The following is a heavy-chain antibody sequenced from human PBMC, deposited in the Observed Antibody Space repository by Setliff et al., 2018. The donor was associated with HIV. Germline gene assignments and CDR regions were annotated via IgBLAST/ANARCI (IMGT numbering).Heavy chain of an antibody. CDR1: GGTFSSYA. CDR2: IIPIFGTA. V-gene: IGHV1-69*05. J-gene: IGHJ3*02. D-gene: IGHD3-22*01. Sequence: SVKVSCKASGGTFSSYAISWVRQAPGQGLEWMGGIIPIFGTANYAQKFQGRVTITTDESTGTAYMELSSLRSEDTAVYYCARVGYDSSGYYPRGAFDIWGQGTMVTVSS. CDR3: ARVGYDSSGYYPRGAFDI.